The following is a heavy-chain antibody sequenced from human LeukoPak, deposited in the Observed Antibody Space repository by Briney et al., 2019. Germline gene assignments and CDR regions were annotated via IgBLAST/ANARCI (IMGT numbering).Heavy chain of an antibody. V-gene: IGHV1-8*01. D-gene: IGHD5-18*01. CDR2: MNPNSGNT. CDR3: ARGRGKYSSLDY. CDR1: GYTFISYE. Sequence: ASVTVSCKASGYTFISYEINWVRQATGQGLEWMGWMNPNSGNTGYAPKFQGRVTMTRNTSINTAYMELSSLRSQDTAVYYCARGRGKYSSLDYWGQGTLVTVSS. J-gene: IGHJ4*02.